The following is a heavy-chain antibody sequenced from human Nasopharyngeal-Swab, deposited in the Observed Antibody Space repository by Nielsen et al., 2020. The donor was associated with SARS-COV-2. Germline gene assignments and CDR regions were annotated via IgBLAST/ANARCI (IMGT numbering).Heavy chain of an antibody. J-gene: IGHJ3*02. Sequence: SETLSLTCTVSGGSISSSSYYWGWIRQPPGKWLEWIGSIYYSGSTYYNPSLKSRVTVSVDTSKNQFSLKLNSVTAADTAMYYCARQWYCSGGSCYPPGAFDIWDQGTMVTVSS. V-gene: IGHV4-39*01. CDR1: GGSISSSSYY. CDR2: IYYSGST. D-gene: IGHD2-15*01. CDR3: ARQWYCSGGSCYPPGAFDI.